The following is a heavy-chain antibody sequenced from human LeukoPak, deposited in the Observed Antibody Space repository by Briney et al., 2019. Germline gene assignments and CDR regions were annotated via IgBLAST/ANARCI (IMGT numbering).Heavy chain of an antibody. CDR2: IKQDGSEN. CDR1: GFDFSNYW. D-gene: IGHD4-11*01. Sequence: GGSLRLSCAASGFDFSNYWMYWVRQAPGKGLEWVANIKQDGSENYYVDSVRGRFTISRDNAKNSLSLQMNSLRAEDTAVYYCASNYGGWGQGTLVTVSS. J-gene: IGHJ4*02. CDR3: ASNYGG. V-gene: IGHV3-7*03.